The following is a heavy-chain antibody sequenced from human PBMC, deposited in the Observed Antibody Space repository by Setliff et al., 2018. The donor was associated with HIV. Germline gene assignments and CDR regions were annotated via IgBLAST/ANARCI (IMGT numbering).Heavy chain of an antibody. Sequence: GGSLRLSCAASGFSFSNSWMTWVRQAPGKGLEWVATIKEDGREKYYVGSVKGRFTISRDNPKNSLYLQMTSLRAEDTAVYYCAREDWGSFDYWGRGTPVTVSS. CDR2: IKEDGREK. CDR3: AREDWGSFDY. J-gene: IGHJ4*02. D-gene: IGHD7-27*01. V-gene: IGHV3-7*03. CDR1: GFSFSNSW.